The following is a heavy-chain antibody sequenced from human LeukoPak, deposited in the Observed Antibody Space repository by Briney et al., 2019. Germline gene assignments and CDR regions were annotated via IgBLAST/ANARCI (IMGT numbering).Heavy chain of an antibody. CDR2: IYYSGST. CDR1: GGSISSSSYY. J-gene: IGHJ6*03. V-gene: IGHV4-39*01. CDR3: GTGNYYYMDV. Sequence: SETLSLACTVSGGSISSSSYYWGWIRQPPGKGLEWIGGIYYSGSTYYNPSLKSRVTISVDTSKNQFSLKLSSVTAADTAVYYCGTGNYYYMDVWGKGTTVTISS. D-gene: IGHD1-1*01.